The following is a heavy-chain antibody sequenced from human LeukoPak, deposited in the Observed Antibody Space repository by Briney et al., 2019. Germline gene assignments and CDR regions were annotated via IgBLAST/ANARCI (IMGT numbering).Heavy chain of an antibody. CDR3: ARSYSSSWYSYFDY. J-gene: IGHJ4*02. CDR1: GGTFSSYA. CDR2: IIPIFGTA. V-gene: IGHV1-69*13. Sequence: SVKVSCKASGGTFSSYAISWVRQAPGQGLEWMGGIIPIFGTANYAQKSQGRVTITADESTSTAYMELSSPRSEDTAVYYCARSYSSSWYSYFDYWGQGTLVTVSS. D-gene: IGHD6-13*01.